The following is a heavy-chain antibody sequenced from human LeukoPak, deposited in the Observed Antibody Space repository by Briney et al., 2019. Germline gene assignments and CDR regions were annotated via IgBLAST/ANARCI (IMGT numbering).Heavy chain of an antibody. J-gene: IGHJ3*02. Sequence: SETLSLTCTVSGGSISSYYWSWIRQPPGKGLEWNGYIYYSGSTNYNPSLKSRVTISVDTSKNQFSLKLSSVTAADTAVYYCARDPFFDAFDIWGQGTMVTVSS. V-gene: IGHV4-59*01. CDR2: IYYSGST. CDR3: ARDPFFDAFDI. CDR1: GGSISSYY.